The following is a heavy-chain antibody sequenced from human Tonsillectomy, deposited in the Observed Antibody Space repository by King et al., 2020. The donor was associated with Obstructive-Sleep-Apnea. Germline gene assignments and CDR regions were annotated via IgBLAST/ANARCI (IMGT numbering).Heavy chain of an antibody. V-gene: IGHV3-33*01. CDR3: ARDWHAFDY. CDR1: GFTFSSYG. Sequence: VQLVESGGGVVQPGRALRLSCAASGFTFSSYGMHWVRQAPGKGLEGVAVLWYDGINKNYEDSLKGRFTISRENSKNTLYLQMNSLRAEDTAVYYCARDWHAFDYWGQGTLVTVSS. D-gene: IGHD2-8*01. J-gene: IGHJ4*02. CDR2: LWYDGINK.